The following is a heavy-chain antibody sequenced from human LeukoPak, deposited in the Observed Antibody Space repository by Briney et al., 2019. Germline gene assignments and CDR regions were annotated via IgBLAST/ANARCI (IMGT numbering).Heavy chain of an antibody. Sequence: SGATLMKPTQTLTLTRTFSGFSLSTSGVGVGGTRQPPGKALEWLALIYWDDDKRYNPSLKSRLTITKDTSKNQVVLTVTNMDPMDTATYYCAHSPIGMGATMGFDYWRQGTLVTVSS. D-gene: IGHD1-26*01. CDR3: AHSPIGMGATMGFDY. CDR2: IYWDDDK. CDR1: GFSLSTSGVG. V-gene: IGHV2-5*02. J-gene: IGHJ4*02.